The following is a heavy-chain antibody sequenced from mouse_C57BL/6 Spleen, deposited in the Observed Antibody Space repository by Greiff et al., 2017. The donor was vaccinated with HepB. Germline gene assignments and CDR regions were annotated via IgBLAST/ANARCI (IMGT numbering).Heavy chain of an antibody. CDR3: TDDGSSFAY. CDR1: GFTFSNYW. D-gene: IGHD1-1*01. V-gene: IGHV6-3*01. Sequence: EVKVEESGGGLVQPGGSMKLSCVASGFTFSNYWMNWVRQSPEKGLEWVAQIRLKSDNYATHYAESVKGRFTISRDDSKSSVYLQMNNLRAEDTGIYYCTDDGSSFAYWGQGTLVTVSA. CDR2: IRLKSDNYAT. J-gene: IGHJ3*01.